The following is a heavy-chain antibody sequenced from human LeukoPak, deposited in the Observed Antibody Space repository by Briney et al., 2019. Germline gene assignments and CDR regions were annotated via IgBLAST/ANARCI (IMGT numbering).Heavy chain of an antibody. CDR3: ASGDVLRYFDWLLPLGGAFDI. V-gene: IGHV3-11*01. J-gene: IGHJ3*02. CDR1: GFTFSDYY. CDR2: ISSSGSTI. Sequence: PGGSLRLSCAASGFTFSDYYMSWIRQAPGKGLEWVSYISSSGSTIYYADSVKGRFTISRDNAKNSLYLQMNSLRAEDTAVYYCASGDVLRYFDWLLPLGGAFDIWGQGTMVTVSS. D-gene: IGHD3-9*01.